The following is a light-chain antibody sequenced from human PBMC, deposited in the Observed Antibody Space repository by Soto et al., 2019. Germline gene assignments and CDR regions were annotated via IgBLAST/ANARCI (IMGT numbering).Light chain of an antibody. CDR1: QSVGNN. CDR2: GAS. J-gene: IGKJ4*01. CDR3: QQYRNWPLT. V-gene: IGKV3-15*01. Sequence: EIVMTQSPATLSVSPGERATLSCRASQSVGNNLAWYRQKSGQAPRLLIYGASTRATGIPARFSGSGSGTEFTLTIDSLQSVDFTVYLCQQYRNWPLTFGGGTKVEIK.